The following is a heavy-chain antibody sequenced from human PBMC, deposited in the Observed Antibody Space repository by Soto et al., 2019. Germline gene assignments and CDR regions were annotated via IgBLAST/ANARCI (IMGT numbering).Heavy chain of an antibody. Sequence: QVQLVQSGAEVKKPGASVKVSCKASGYTFTRSEINWVRQAPGQGPEWMGWISSYNGDTNYAQTFQGRVTMTTDTSTSTAYMELRMLIYDETAVYYCAREGVAPYYYCGMDVWGQGTPVTVSS. CDR1: GYTFTRSE. V-gene: IGHV1-18*01. D-gene: IGHD5-12*01. CDR2: ISSYNGDT. J-gene: IGHJ6*02. CDR3: AREGVAPYYYCGMDV.